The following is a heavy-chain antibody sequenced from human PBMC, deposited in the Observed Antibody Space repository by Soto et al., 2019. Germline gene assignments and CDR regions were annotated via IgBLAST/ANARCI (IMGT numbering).Heavy chain of an antibody. CDR3: AKDRAHIVVVTAPYYYYYGMDV. Sequence: QVQLVESGGGVVQPGRSLRLSCAASGFTFSSYGMHWVRQAPGKGLEWVAVISYDGSNKYYADSVKGRFTIYRDNSKNTLYMQMNSRRAEETAVYYCAKDRAHIVVVTAPYYYYYGMDVWGQGTTVTVSS. V-gene: IGHV3-30*18. D-gene: IGHD2-21*02. J-gene: IGHJ6*02. CDR1: GFTFSSYG. CDR2: ISYDGSNK.